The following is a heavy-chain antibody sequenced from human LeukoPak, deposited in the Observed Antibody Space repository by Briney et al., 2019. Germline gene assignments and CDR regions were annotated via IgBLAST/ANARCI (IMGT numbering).Heavy chain of an antibody. Sequence: SETLSLTCAVYGGSFSGYYWSWIRQPPGKGLEWIGEINHSGSTNYNPSLKSRVTISVDTSKNQFSLKLSSVTAADTAVYYCARRPAENQHIVVVTAIQHFDYWGQGTLVTVSS. J-gene: IGHJ4*02. CDR1: GGSFSGYY. V-gene: IGHV4-34*01. D-gene: IGHD2-21*02. CDR3: ARRPAENQHIVVVTAIQHFDY. CDR2: INHSGST.